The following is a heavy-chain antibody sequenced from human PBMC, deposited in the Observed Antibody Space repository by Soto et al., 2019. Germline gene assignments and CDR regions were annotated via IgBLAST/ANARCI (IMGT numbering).Heavy chain of an antibody. CDR2: ISNDGSNK. J-gene: IGHJ4*02. D-gene: IGHD1-7*01. CDR1: GFSFSTYG. V-gene: IGHV3-30*18. Sequence: QVHLVESGGGVVQPGRSLRLSRAASGFSFSTYGMHWVRQAPGKGLEWVAFISNDGSNKYYADSVKGRFTISRDNSKNTLYLQMNSLRAEDTAVYYCAKGFGNYRAFDYWGQVTLVTVSS. CDR3: AKGFGNYRAFDY.